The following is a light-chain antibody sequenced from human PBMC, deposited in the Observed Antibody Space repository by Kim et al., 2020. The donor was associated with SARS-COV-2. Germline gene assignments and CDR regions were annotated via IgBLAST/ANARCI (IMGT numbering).Light chain of an antibody. CDR3: QQYGSSPWT. CDR1: QSVSSSY. J-gene: IGKJ1*01. V-gene: IGKV3-20*01. Sequence: EIVLTQSPGTLSLSPGERATLSCRASQSVSSSYLAWYQQKPGQAPRLLIYGASARATDIPDRFCGSGSGTDFTLTISRLEPEDFAVYYCQQYGSSPWTFGQGTKVDIK. CDR2: GAS.